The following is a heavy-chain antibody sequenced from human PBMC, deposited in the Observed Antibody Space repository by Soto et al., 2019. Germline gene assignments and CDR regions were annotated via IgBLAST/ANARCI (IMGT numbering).Heavy chain of an antibody. D-gene: IGHD3-22*01. J-gene: IGHJ4*02. CDR1: GGSISSYY. CDR3: ARALSTYYYDSSGYHSFHFDY. CDR2: IYYSGST. V-gene: IGHV4-59*01. Sequence: SETLSLTCTVSGGSISSYYWSWIRQPPGKGLEWVGYIYYSGSTNYNPSLKSRVTISVDTSKNQFSLKLSSVTAADTAVYYCARALSTYYYDSSGYHSFHFDYWGQGTLVTVSS.